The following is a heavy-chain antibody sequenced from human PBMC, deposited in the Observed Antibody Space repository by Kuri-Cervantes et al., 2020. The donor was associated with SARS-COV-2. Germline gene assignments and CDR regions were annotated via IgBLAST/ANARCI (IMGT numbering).Heavy chain of an antibody. Sequence: GGSLRLSCAASGFTFSSYAMHWVRQAPGKGLEWVAVISGSGGSTYYADSVKGRFTISRDNSKNTLYLQMNSLRAEDTAVYYCAKDGIAPSGYDFVPFDYWARGPL. J-gene: IGHJ4*02. V-gene: IGHV3-23*01. CDR1: GFTFSSYA. CDR3: AKDGIAPSGYDFVPFDY. D-gene: IGHD5-12*01. CDR2: ISGSGGST.